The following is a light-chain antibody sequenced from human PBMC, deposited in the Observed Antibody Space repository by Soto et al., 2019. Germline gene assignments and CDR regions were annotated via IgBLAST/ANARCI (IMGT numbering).Light chain of an antibody. J-gene: IGLJ2*01. V-gene: IGLV2-8*01. CDR2: EVS. CDR1: SSDFGGFNH. CDR3: SSYAGGNNLV. Sequence: QSVLTQPASVSGSPGQSITISCTGTSSDFGGFNHVSWYQHHPGKAPKLIIYEVSKRPSGVPDRFSGSKSGNTASLTVSGLQAEDEADYYCSSYAGGNNLVFGGGTKLTVL.